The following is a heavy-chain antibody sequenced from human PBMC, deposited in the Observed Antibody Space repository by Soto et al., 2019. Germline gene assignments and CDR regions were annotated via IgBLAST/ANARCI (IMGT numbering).Heavy chain of an antibody. CDR3: ARSGGVAGSPPVDP. Sequence: GASFEIASKSSGYSFSSYYMPWVLQTPGQGLEWMGIINPSGGSTSYAQKFQGRVTMTRDTSTSTVYMELSSLRSEDTAVYYCARSGGVAGSPPVDPWGQGTLVTVSS. V-gene: IGHV1-46*01. CDR1: GYSFSSYY. CDR2: INPSGGST. J-gene: IGHJ5*02. D-gene: IGHD6-19*01.